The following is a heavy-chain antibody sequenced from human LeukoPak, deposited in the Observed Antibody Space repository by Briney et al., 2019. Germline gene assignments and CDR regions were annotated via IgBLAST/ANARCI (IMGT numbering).Heavy chain of an antibody. CDR2: AYYGSKWYN. J-gene: IGHJ4*02. Sequence: SQTLSLTCAISGDSVSSNSAAWNWIRQSPSRGPEWLGRAYYGSKWYNDYTVYALSVKSRITINPDTSKNQVSLQLNSVTPEDTAVYYCAREVAGTLAFDYWGQGTLVTVSS. V-gene: IGHV6-1*01. CDR3: AREVAGTLAFDY. CDR1: GDSVSSNSAA. D-gene: IGHD6-19*01.